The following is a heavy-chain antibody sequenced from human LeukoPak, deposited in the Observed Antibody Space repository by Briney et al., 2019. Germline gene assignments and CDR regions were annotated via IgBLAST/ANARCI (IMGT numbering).Heavy chain of an antibody. J-gene: IGHJ5*02. CDR1: GFTFSSYA. CDR2: ISESGGST. V-gene: IGHV3-23*01. Sequence: LPGGSLRLSCAASGFTFSSYAMSWVRQAPGKGLEWVSAISESGGSTYYADSVKGRFTISRDNSKNTLYLQMNSLRAEDTAVYYCAKDGSYYDFWSGSVWFDPWGQGTLFPASS. D-gene: IGHD3-3*01. CDR3: AKDGSYYDFWSGSVWFDP.